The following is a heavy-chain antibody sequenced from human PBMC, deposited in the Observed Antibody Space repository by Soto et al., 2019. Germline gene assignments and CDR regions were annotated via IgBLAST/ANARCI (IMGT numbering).Heavy chain of an antibody. CDR3: ARVPPGGYSGYDYAFDI. D-gene: IGHD5-12*01. CDR1: GFTFSSYG. J-gene: IGHJ3*02. Sequence: AGGSLRLSCAASGFTFSSYGMSWVRQAPGKGLEWVSGINWNGGSTGYADSVKGRFTISRDNAKNSLYLQMNSLRAEDTALYYCARVPPGGYSGYDYAFDIWGQGTMVTVSS. CDR2: INWNGGST. V-gene: IGHV3-20*04.